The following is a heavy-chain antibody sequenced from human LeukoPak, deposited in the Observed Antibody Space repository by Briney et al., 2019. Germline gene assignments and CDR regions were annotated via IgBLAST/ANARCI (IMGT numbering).Heavy chain of an antibody. CDR3: ARDIAALDY. CDR1: GGSISSGSYY. Sequence: PSETLSLTCTVSGGSISSGSYYWSWIRQPAGKGLEWIGRIYTSGSTNYNPSLKSRVTISVDTSKNQFSLKLSSVTAADTAVYYCARDIAALDYWGQGTLVTGSS. J-gene: IGHJ4*02. CDR2: IYTSGST. V-gene: IGHV4-61*02. D-gene: IGHD6-6*01.